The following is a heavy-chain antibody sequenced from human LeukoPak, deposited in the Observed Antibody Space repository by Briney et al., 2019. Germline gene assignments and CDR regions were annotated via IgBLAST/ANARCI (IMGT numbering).Heavy chain of an antibody. CDR3: AKSYSYYHMDD. Sequence: GGSLRLSCAASGFTFTNYWMSWVRLAPGKGLEWVSSIRGSGDSTYYADSVKGRFTISRDNTKNTLYLQMNSLRGDDTAVYYCAKSYSYYHMDDWGKGTSVTVSS. CDR1: GFTFTNYW. J-gene: IGHJ6*03. V-gene: IGHV3-23*01. CDR2: IRGSGDST.